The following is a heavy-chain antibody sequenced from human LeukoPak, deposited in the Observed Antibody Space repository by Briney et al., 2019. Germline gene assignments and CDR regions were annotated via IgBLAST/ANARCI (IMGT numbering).Heavy chain of an antibody. CDR3: SRQTSSGHEF. V-gene: IGHV3-73*01. Sequence: GGSLRLSCAASGFTFSDSHMHWVRQAPGKGLEWVGHIRSKSDNYATAYAVSVQGRFTISRDDSKNMAYLQMNSLKTEDRAVYYCSRQTSSGHEFWGQGTLVPVSS. D-gene: IGHD6-25*01. CDR2: IRSKSDNYAT. J-gene: IGHJ4*02. CDR1: GFTFSDSH.